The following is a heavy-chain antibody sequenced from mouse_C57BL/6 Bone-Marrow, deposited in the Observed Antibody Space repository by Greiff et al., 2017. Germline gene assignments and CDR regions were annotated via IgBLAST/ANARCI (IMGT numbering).Heavy chain of an antibody. Sequence: VKLVESGPGLVQPSQSLSITCTVSGFSLTSYGVHWVRQSPGKGLEWLGVIWSGGSTDYNAAFISRLSISKDNSKSQVFFKMNSLQADDTAIYYCARKALTGTYWYFDVWGTGTTVTVSS. CDR1: GFSLTSYG. CDR3: ARKALTGTYWYFDV. CDR2: IWSGGST. J-gene: IGHJ1*03. D-gene: IGHD4-1*01. V-gene: IGHV2-2*01.